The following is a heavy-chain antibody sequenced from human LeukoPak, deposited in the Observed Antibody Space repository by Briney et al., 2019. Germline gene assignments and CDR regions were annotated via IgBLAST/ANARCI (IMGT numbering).Heavy chain of an antibody. D-gene: IGHD4-11*01. CDR3: ATSTKVVRPDSWDS. CDR1: GGSFDGYS. J-gene: IGHJ4*02. V-gene: IGHV4-34*01. Sequence: SETLSLTCAISGGSFDGYSWSWIRQSPGKGLEWIGEINLGGSTTYNPSLKSRATLTIDTSKKEVSLKLTYVTAADTSIYFCATSTKVVRPDSWDSWGQGTLVTVSS. CDR2: INLGGST.